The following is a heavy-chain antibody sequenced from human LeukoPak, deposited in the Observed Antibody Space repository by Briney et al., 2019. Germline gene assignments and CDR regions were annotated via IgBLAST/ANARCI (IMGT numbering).Heavy chain of an antibody. D-gene: IGHD2-15*01. CDR1: GYTFTSYD. V-gene: IGHV1-8*01. J-gene: IGHJ5*02. CDR3: AREQDIVVVVAALRQREMGGFDP. Sequence: ASVKVSCKASGYTFTSYDINWVRQATGQGPEWMGWMNPKSGNTGYAQKFQGGVTMTRNTSISTAYMELSSLRSDDTAVYYCAREQDIVVVVAALRQREMGGFDPWGQGTLVTVSS. CDR2: MNPKSGNT.